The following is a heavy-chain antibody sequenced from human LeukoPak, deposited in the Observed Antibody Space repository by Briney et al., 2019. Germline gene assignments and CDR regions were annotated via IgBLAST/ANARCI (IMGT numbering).Heavy chain of an antibody. D-gene: IGHD6-13*01. CDR1: GYTFTGYY. V-gene: IGHV1-69*13. J-gene: IGHJ6*03. Sequence: ASVKVSCKASGYTFTGYYMHWVRQAPGQGLEWMGGIIPIFGTANYAQKFQGRVTITADESTSTAYMELSSLRSEDTAVYYCARGEAAAGTTQDYYYYYMDVWGKGTTVTVSS. CDR3: ARGEAAAGTTQDYYYYYMDV. CDR2: IIPIFGTA.